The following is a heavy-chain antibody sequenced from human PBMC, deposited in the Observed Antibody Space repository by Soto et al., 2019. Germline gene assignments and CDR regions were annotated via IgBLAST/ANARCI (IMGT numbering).Heavy chain of an antibody. D-gene: IGHD3-3*01. CDR2: ISSNGGST. V-gene: IGHV3-64*01. Sequence: PGGSLRLSCAASGFTFSSYAMHWVRQAPGKGLEYVSAISSNGGSTYYANSVKGRFTISRDNSKNTLYLQMGSLRAEDMAVYYCARDQPNLDFWPASPFGHLDYWGQGTVVTVSS. CDR3: ARDQPNLDFWPASPFGHLDY. CDR1: GFTFSSYA. J-gene: IGHJ4*02.